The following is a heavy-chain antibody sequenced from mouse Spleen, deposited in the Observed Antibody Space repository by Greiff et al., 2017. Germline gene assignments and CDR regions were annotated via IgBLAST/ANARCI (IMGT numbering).Heavy chain of an antibody. CDR1: GFTFSSYA. V-gene: IGHV5-9*04. Sequence: DVKLVESGGGLVKRGGSLKLSCAASGFTFSSYAMSWVRQTPEKRLEWVATISSGGGNTYYPDSVKGRFTISRDNAKNTLYLQMSSLKSEDTAMYYCARQRDPFFDYWGQGTTLTVSS. CDR2: ISSGGGNT. CDR3: ARQRDPFFDY. D-gene: IGHD3-3*01. J-gene: IGHJ2*01.